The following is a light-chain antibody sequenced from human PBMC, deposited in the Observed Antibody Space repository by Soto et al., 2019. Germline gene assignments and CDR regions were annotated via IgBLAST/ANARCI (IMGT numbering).Light chain of an antibody. CDR1: STDISAYDH. CDR2: EVS. CDR3: SSYTTTSSRV. Sequence: QSALTQPASVSGSPGQSITLSCTGTSTDISAYDHVSWYQEHPGEGPKGIIYEVSTRPSGVSHRLSGSNSGNTASLTLSGLQAEHEAGDYCSSYTTTSSRVFGGGTKVTVL. V-gene: IGLV2-14*01. J-gene: IGLJ2*01.